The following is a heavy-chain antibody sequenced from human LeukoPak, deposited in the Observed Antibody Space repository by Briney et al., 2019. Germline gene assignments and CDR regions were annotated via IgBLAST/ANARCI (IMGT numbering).Heavy chain of an antibody. CDR1: GFTHSSCG. D-gene: IGHD4-23*01. V-gene: IGHV3-30*18. Sequence: PGRSLRLSCAVSGFTHSSCGMHWVRQAPGKGLEWLAGISHDGGNKYYADSVKGRSTISRDNSQNTLDLQMNSLRAEDTALYYCAKETMVTLGSYFHYWGQGTQVTVSS. CDR3: AKETMVTLGSYFHY. J-gene: IGHJ4*02. CDR2: ISHDGGNK.